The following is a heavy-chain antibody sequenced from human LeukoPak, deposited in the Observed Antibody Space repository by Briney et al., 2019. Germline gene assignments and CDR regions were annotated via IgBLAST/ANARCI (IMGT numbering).Heavy chain of an antibody. J-gene: IGHJ4*02. CDR2: IYYSGST. CDR3: ASAHAESGPIFGY. Sequence: SETLSLTCTASGGSISSYYWSWIRQPPGKGLEWIGYIYYSGSTNYNPSLKSRVTISVDTSKNQFSLKLSSVTAADTAVYYCASAHAESGPIFGYWGQGTLVTVSS. D-gene: IGHD2-15*01. CDR1: GGSISSYY. V-gene: IGHV4-59*01.